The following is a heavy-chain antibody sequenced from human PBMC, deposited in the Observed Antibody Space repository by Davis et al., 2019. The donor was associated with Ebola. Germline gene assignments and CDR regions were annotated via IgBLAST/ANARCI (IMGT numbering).Heavy chain of an antibody. CDR3: ARGHVDDFWSGYLGMDV. D-gene: IGHD3-3*01. CDR2: INHSGST. Sequence: SETLSLTCAVYGGSFSGYYWSWIRQPPGKGLEWIGEINHSGSTNYNPSLKSRVTTSVDTSKNQFSLKLSSVTAADTAVYYCARGHVDDFWSGYLGMDVWGQGTTVTVSS. CDR1: GGSFSGYY. V-gene: IGHV4-34*01. J-gene: IGHJ6*02.